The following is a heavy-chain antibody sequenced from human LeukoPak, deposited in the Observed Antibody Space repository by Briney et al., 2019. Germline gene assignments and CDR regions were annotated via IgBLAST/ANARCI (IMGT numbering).Heavy chain of an antibody. CDR3: ARVGRLQYGDYVAFDY. J-gene: IGHJ4*02. Sequence: SETLSLTCTVSGYSISSGYYWGWIRQPPGKGLEWIGSIYHSGTTYYNPSLKSRVTISVDTSKNQFSLNLSSVTAADTAVYYCARVGRLQYGDYVAFDYWGQGTLVTVSS. CDR1: GYSISSGYY. V-gene: IGHV4-38-2*02. D-gene: IGHD4-17*01. CDR2: IYHSGTT.